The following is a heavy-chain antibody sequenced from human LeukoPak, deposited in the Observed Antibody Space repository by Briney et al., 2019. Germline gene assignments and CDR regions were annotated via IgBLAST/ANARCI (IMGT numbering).Heavy chain of an antibody. CDR2: ISSSGTTI. D-gene: IGHD3-22*01. V-gene: IGHV3-48*03. Sequence: GGSLRLSCAASGFTFSSYEVNWVRQAPGKGLEWVSYISSSGTTIYYADSVKGRFTMSRDNAKNSLYLQMNSLRAEDTAVYYCARGVYDSSPLNYYMDVWGKGTTVTGSS. CDR1: GFTFSSYE. CDR3: ARGVYDSSPLNYYMDV. J-gene: IGHJ6*03.